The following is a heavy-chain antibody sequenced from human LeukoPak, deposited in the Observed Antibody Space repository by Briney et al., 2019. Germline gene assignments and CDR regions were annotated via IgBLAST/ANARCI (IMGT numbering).Heavy chain of an antibody. CDR3: ARHDGRGGATMGAFDS. Sequence: PSETLSLTCAVSGDSISSSSHLWGWIRQSPGKGLGWIEGIYYGRTTYYNPSLNSRVTISVLTSKNQFSLQLNSVTAADTAVYYCARHDGRGGATMGAFDSWGQGSLVAVSS. D-gene: IGHD5-24*01. V-gene: IGHV4-39*01. J-gene: IGHJ4*02. CDR2: IYYGRTT. CDR1: GDSISSSSHL.